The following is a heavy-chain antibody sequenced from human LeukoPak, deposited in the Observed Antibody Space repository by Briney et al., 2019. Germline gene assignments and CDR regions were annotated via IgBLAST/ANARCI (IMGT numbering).Heavy chain of an antibody. CDR3: ARTNLRGVGPYYYGMDV. V-gene: IGHV1-69*13. CDR1: RGTFSSYA. Sequence: ASVKVSCKASRGTFSSYAISWVRQAPGQGLEWMGGIIPIFGTANYAQKFQGRVTITADESTSTAYMELSSLRSEDTAVYYCARTNLRGVGPYYYGMDVWGQGTTVTVSS. J-gene: IGHJ6*02. D-gene: IGHD3-10*01. CDR2: IIPIFGTA.